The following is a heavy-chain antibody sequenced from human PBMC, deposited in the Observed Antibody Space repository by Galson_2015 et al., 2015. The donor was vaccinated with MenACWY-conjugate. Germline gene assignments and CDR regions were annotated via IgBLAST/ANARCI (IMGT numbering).Heavy chain of an antibody. V-gene: IGHV5-51*01. CDR2: IYPGDFDT. Sequence: QSGAEVKKPGESLKMSCQGSGYDFSDFWIGWVRQMPGKGLEWMGIIYPGDFDTRYSPSFQGQVTVSADKATSAAYLQWNNLKASDTAMYYCARGGRGPAASFHYWGQGTLVPVSS. D-gene: IGHD2-2*01. CDR1: GYDFSDFW. CDR3: ARGGRGPAASFHY. J-gene: IGHJ4*02.